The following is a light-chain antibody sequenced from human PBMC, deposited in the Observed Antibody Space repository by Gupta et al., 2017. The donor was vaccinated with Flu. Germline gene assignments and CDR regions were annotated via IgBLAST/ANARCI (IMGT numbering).Light chain of an antibody. CDR1: SGDIGDYNW. Sequence: QSALTQPASVSGSPGQSITISCTGTSGDIGDYNWVSWYQHPPGKAPKLIIYEVSNRPSGVSSRFSGSKSGNTASLTISGLQAEDEADYYCASYTSSGYVVFGGGTKLTV. CDR2: EVS. J-gene: IGLJ2*01. CDR3: ASYTSSGYVV. V-gene: IGLV2-14*01.